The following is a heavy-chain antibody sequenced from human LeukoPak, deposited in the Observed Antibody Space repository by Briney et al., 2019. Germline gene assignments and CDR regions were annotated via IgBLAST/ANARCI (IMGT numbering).Heavy chain of an antibody. J-gene: IGHJ4*02. CDR3: ARQLKDTAMGHIDY. D-gene: IGHD5-18*01. CDR1: GGSFSGYY. V-gene: IGHV4-34*01. CDR2: INHSGST. Sequence: SETLSLTCAVYGGSFSGYYWSWIRQPPGKGLEWIGEINHSGSTNYNPSLKSRVTISVDTSKNQFSLKLSSVTAADTAVYYCARQLKDTAMGHIDYWGQGTLVTVSS.